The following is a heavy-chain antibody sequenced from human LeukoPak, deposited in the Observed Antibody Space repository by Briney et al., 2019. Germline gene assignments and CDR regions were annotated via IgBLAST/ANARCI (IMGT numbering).Heavy chain of an antibody. Sequence: GGSLRLSCAASGITFSCYVMSWVRQAPMKGLEWVSGISVSGAGTYYVDSVKGRFTISRDNSKNTLYLQMNSLRAEDTAVYYCTKGELLLSASDFWGQGTLVTVSS. V-gene: IGHV3-23*01. D-gene: IGHD2-15*01. CDR3: TKGELLLSASDF. CDR1: GITFSCYV. CDR2: ISVSGAGT. J-gene: IGHJ4*02.